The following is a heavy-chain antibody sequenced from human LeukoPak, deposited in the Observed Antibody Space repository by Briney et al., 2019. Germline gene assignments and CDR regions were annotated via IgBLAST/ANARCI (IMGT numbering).Heavy chain of an antibody. CDR3: ARDRYDILTGYLTRYWFDP. Sequence: SETLSLTCTVSGGSVTSGSYYWSWIRQHPGKGLEWIGYVYYTGSTYYNPSLKSRVTISVDTSKNQFSLKLSSVTAADTAVYYCARDRYDILTGYLTRYWFDPWGQGTLVTVSS. J-gene: IGHJ5*02. CDR2: VYYTGST. D-gene: IGHD3-9*01. V-gene: IGHV4-31*03. CDR1: GGSVTSGSYY.